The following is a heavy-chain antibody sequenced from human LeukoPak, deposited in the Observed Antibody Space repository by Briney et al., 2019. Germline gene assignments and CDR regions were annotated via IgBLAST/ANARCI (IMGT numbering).Heavy chain of an antibody. D-gene: IGHD1-26*01. Sequence: PGGSLRLSCAAYGFTFSSYGMHWVRQAPGKGLEWVAFIRYDGSNKYYADSVKGRFTISRDNSKNTLYLQMNSLRAEDTAVYYCAKDQGIVGATTFDYWGQGTLVTVSS. J-gene: IGHJ4*02. CDR2: IRYDGSNK. CDR1: GFTFSSYG. CDR3: AKDQGIVGATTFDY. V-gene: IGHV3-30*02.